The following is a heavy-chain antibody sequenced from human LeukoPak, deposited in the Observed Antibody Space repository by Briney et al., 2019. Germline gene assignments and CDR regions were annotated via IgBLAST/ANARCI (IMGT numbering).Heavy chain of an antibody. CDR2: ISWNSGSI. CDR1: GFTFDDYA. Sequence: GGSLRLSCAASGFTFDDYAMHWVRQAPGKGLEWVSGISWNSGSIGYADSVKGRFTISRDNANNSLYLQMNSLRAEDTAVYYCARDPLTIVGATAYYFDWWGQGTLVTVSS. J-gene: IGHJ4*02. CDR3: ARDPLTIVGATAYYFDW. D-gene: IGHD1-26*01. V-gene: IGHV3-9*01.